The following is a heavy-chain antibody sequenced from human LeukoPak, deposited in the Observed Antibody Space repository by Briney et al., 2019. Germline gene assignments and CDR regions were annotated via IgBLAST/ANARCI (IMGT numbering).Heavy chain of an antibody. D-gene: IGHD3-10*02. Sequence: GGSLRLSCAASGFTFSGFSMNWIRQAPGKRLEWVSVIYSGGSTYYADSVKGRFTISRDNSKNTLYLQMNSLRAEDTAVYYCARVFSGGYYFDYWGQGTLVTVSS. CDR1: GFTFSGFS. J-gene: IGHJ4*02. V-gene: IGHV3-53*01. CDR3: ARVFSGGYYFDY. CDR2: IYSGGST.